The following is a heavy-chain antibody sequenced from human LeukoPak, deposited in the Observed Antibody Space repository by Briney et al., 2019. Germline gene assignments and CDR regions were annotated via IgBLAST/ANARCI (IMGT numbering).Heavy chain of an antibody. D-gene: IGHD3-10*01. CDR3: VTEAGHWYFAH. V-gene: IGHV3-43*01. CDR2: ISWDGAIT. J-gene: IGHJ2*01. Sequence: GGSLRLSCAASGFPFADFTMHWVRQRPGKGLEWVSVISWDGAITHYTDSVKGRFNIARDNSKNTLYLQMHSLETEDTALYYCVTEAGHWYFAHWGRGTLVTVST. CDR1: GFPFADFT.